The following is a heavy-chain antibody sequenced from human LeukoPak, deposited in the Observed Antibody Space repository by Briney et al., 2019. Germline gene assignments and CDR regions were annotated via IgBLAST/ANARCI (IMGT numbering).Heavy chain of an antibody. CDR1: GGSISSYY. CDR3: ARDVKLDY. J-gene: IGHJ4*02. CDR2: IYYSGST. Sequence: SETLSLTCTVSGGSISSYYWSWIRQPPGKGLEWIGYIYYSGSTNYNPSLKSRVTISVDTSKNQFSLKLSSVTAAVTAVYYCARDVKLDYWGQGTLVTVSS. V-gene: IGHV4-59*01.